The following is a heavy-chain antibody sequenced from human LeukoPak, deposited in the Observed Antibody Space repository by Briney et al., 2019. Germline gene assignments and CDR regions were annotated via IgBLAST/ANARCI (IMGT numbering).Heavy chain of an antibody. Sequence: ASVKVSCKASGYTFTGYYIHWVRQAPGQGHEWMGWINPNSGGTKYAEKFQGRVTMTRDTSISTAYMELRSDDTAVYYCATSSGYYVGYIQYWGQGTLVTVSS. V-gene: IGHV1-2*02. CDR3: ATSSGYYVGYIQY. D-gene: IGHD3-22*01. J-gene: IGHJ1*01. CDR1: GYTFTGYY. CDR2: INPNSGGT.